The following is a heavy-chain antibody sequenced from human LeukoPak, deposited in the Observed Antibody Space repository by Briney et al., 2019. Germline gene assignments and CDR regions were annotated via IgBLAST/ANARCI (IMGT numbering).Heavy chain of an antibody. J-gene: IGHJ4*02. Sequence: GGSLRLSCAASGFIFSNYGMQWVRQAPGKGLEWVTFIRFDGSNKFYADSVKGRFTISRDNSKNTLYLQMNSLRAEDTAVYYCAKGEDVDTAIDYWGQGTLVTVSS. V-gene: IGHV3-30*02. CDR1: GFIFSNYG. CDR3: AKGEDVDTAIDY. D-gene: IGHD5-18*01. CDR2: IRFDGSNK.